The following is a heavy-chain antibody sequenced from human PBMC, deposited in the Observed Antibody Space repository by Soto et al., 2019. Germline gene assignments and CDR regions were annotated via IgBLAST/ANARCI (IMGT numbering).Heavy chain of an antibody. V-gene: IGHV6-1*01. CDR1: GDSDSSNSAA. CDR2: TYYRSKWYN. D-gene: IGHD2-8*01. Sequence: SQTLSLTCAISGDSDSSNSAAWNWIRQSPSRGLEWLGRTYYRSKWYNDYAVSVKSRITINPDTSKNQFSLQLNSVTPEDTAVYYCARVRAGYCTNGVCYAYYYYYGMDVWGQGTTVTVSS. CDR3: ARVRAGYCTNGVCYAYYYYYGMDV. J-gene: IGHJ6*02.